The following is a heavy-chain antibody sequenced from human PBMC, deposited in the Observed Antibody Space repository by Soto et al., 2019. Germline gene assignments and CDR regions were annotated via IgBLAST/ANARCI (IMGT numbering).Heavy chain of an antibody. CDR3: AAEGSGYDYYY. J-gene: IGHJ4*02. Sequence: QMQLVQSGPEVKKPGTSVKVSCKASGFTFTSSAVQWVRQARGQRLEWIGWIVVGSGNTNYAQKSQERVTITRDMSTSTAYMELSSLRSEDTAVYYCAAEGSGYDYYYWGQGTLVTVSS. CDR2: IVVGSGNT. V-gene: IGHV1-58*01. D-gene: IGHD5-12*01. CDR1: GFTFTSSA.